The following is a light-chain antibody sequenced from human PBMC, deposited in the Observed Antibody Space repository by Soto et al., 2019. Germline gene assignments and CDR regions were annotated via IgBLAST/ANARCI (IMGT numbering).Light chain of an antibody. Sequence: DLQMTQSPSSVSASVGGRLTITCRASQDISTWLAWYQQKPGKAPKLLIYAASTLQSGVPSRFSGSGSGTDFTLTISSLHPEDFATYYCQQANRFPQTFGQGTKVEIK. CDR3: QQANRFPQT. V-gene: IGKV1-12*01. CDR1: QDISTW. J-gene: IGKJ1*01. CDR2: AAS.